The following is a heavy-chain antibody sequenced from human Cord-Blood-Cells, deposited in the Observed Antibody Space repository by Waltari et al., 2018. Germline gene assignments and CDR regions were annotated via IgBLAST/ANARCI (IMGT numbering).Heavy chain of an antibody. J-gene: IGHJ4*02. CDR1: GGPISSSSYY. CDR2: IDYSGCT. Sequence: QLQLQESGPGLVKPSETLSLTCTVSGGPISSSSYYWGWIRQPPGQGGEWIGGIDYSGCTYYNPSLKSRVTISVDTSKNQFSLKLSSVTAADTAVYYCARRGYSSLSADYWGQGTLVTVSS. V-gene: IGHV4-39*01. CDR3: ARRGYSSLSADY. D-gene: IGHD6-6*01.